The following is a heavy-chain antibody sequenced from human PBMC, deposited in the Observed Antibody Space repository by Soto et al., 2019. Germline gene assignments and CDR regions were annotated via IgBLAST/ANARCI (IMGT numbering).Heavy chain of an antibody. Sequence: SETLSLTCTVSGGSVSSGSYYWSWIRQPPGKGLEWIGYIYHSGSTYYNPSLKSRVTISVDRSKNQFSLKLSSVTAEDTAVYYCARDLSHPKYQLLLLSLWGQGTLVTVSS. CDR2: IYHSGST. CDR1: GGSVSSGSYY. V-gene: IGHV4-61*01. D-gene: IGHD2-2*01. CDR3: ARDLSHPKYQLLLLSL. J-gene: IGHJ1*01.